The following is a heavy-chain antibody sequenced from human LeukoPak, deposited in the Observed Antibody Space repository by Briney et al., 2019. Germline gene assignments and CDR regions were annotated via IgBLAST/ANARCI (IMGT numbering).Heavy chain of an antibody. CDR3: ARGIAAAGTPHYFDY. J-gene: IGHJ4*02. CDR2: IIPILGIA. D-gene: IGHD6-13*01. Sequence: GASVKVSCKASGGTFSSYTISWVRQAPGQGLEWMGRIIPILGIAKYAQKFQGRVTITADKSTSTAYMELSSLRSEDTAVYYCARGIAAAGTPHYFDYWGQGTLVTVSS. CDR1: GGTFSSYT. V-gene: IGHV1-69*02.